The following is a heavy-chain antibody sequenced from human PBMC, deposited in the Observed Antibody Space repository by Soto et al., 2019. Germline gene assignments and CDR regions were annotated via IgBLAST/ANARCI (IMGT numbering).Heavy chain of an antibody. J-gene: IGHJ4*02. CDR1: GGSTTSDY. V-gene: IGHV4-59*01. CDR2: ICHSLGG. D-gene: IGHD3-10*01. Sequence: SETLSLTCTVSGGSTTSDYWSGIRQRPGKGLEWRGDICHSLGGKYNRSLGSRGSMSLDTSKNQVSRSLRSVTAADRAIYFCVRDLNGSGDYWGQGTLVTVSS. CDR3: VRDLNGSGDY.